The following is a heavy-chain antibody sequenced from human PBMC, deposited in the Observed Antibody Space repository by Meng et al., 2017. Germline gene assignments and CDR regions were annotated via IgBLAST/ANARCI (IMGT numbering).Heavy chain of an antibody. CDR1: GFTFGDYA. CDR3: ARESYYDILTGYYTPYYFDY. J-gene: IGHJ4*02. D-gene: IGHD3-9*01. V-gene: IGHV3-49*03. CDR2: IRSKAYGGTT. Sequence: GESLKISCTASGFTFGDYAMSWFRQAPGKGLEWVGFIRSKAYGGTTEYAASVKGRFTISRDDSKSIAYLQMNSLKTEDTAVYYCARESYYDILTGYYTPYYFDYWGQGTLVTVSS.